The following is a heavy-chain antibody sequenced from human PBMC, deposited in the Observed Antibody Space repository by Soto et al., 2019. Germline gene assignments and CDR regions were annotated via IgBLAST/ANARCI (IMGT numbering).Heavy chain of an antibody. Sequence: GGSLILSCTVPGLAFSNYAMSWVRQAPGKGLEWVSAISGSGGSTFYADSVKGRFTISRDNSKNTLYLQMNSLRAEDTAVYFCAGRIAVAGTLAYWGQGTLVTVSS. V-gene: IGHV3-23*01. CDR2: ISGSGGST. J-gene: IGHJ4*02. D-gene: IGHD6-19*01. CDR1: GLAFSNYA. CDR3: AGRIAVAGTLAY.